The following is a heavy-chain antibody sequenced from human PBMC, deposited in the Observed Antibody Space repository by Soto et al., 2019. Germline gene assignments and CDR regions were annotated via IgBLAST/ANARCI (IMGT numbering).Heavy chain of an antibody. D-gene: IGHD3-22*01. CDR3: ARDKITMIVVVNYYFDY. J-gene: IGHJ4*02. CDR2: ISYDGSNK. CDR1: GFTFSSYA. Sequence: QVQLVESGVGVVQPGRSLRLSCAASGFTFSSYAMHWVREAPGKGLEWVAVISYDGSNKYYADSVKGRFTISRDNSKNTLYLQMNSLRAEDTAVYYCARDKITMIVVVNYYFDYWGQGTLVTVSS. V-gene: IGHV3-30-3*01.